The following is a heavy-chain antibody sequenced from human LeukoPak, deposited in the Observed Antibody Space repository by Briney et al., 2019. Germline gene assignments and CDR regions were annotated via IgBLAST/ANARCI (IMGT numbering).Heavy chain of an antibody. Sequence: GGSLRLSCATSGFTFTNAWMSWVRQAPGKGLEWIGRVKSENTGGTTDYAAPVKGRFTISRDGSQNTLYLQMNNLKTEDTAVYYCTTEGGVWGYHALDVWGQGTMVTVSS. CDR3: TTEGGVWGYHALDV. J-gene: IGHJ3*01. V-gene: IGHV3-15*05. CDR1: GFTFTNAW. D-gene: IGHD3-16*01. CDR2: VKSENTGGTT.